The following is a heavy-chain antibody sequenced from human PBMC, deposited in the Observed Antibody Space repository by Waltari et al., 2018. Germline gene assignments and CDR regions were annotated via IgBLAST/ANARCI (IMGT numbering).Heavy chain of an antibody. Sequence: QVQLQESGPGLVKPSETLSLTCAVSGYSISSGYYWGWIRQPPGKGLEWIGSIYHSGSTYYNPSLKSRVTISVDTSKNQFSLKLSSVTAADTAVYYCARGRYSGYEGVFYWGQGTLVTVSS. CDR1: GYSISSGYY. CDR2: IYHSGST. D-gene: IGHD5-12*01. CDR3: ARGRYSGYEGVFY. V-gene: IGHV4-38-2*01. J-gene: IGHJ4*02.